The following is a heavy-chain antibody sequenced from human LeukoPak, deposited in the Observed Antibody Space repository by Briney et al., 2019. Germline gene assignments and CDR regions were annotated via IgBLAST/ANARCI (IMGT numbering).Heavy chain of an antibody. V-gene: IGHV3-38-3*01. CDR2: MSGSST. CDR3: AKDRMVRGVIITSFDY. Sequence: GESLKISCAASGFSVRSNEMRCVRQAPGKGLEWVSFMSGSSTYYADSRKGRFTISRDSSTNTLYLQMNSLRAEDTAVYYCAKDRMVRGVIITSFDYWGQGTLVTVSS. D-gene: IGHD3-10*01. CDR1: GFSVRSNE. J-gene: IGHJ4*02.